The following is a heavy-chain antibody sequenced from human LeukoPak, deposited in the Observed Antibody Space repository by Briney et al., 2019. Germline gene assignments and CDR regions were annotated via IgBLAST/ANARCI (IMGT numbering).Heavy chain of an antibody. V-gene: IGHV4-39*07. Sequence: SETLSLTCTVSGGSISSSSHSWGWIRQSPGKGLEWIGSIYYSGSTYYNPSLKSRVTISVDTSKNQFSLKLSSVTAADTAVYYCASQKGYSYGRADYWGQGTLVTVSS. D-gene: IGHD5-18*01. CDR1: GGSISSSSHS. CDR3: ASQKGYSYGRADY. CDR2: IYYSGST. J-gene: IGHJ4*02.